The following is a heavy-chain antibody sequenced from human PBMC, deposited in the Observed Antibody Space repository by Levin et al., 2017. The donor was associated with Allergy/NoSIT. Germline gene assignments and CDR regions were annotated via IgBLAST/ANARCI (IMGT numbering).Heavy chain of an antibody. Sequence: SETLSLTCAVSGGSISSGGYSWSWIRQPPGKGLEWIGYIYHSGSTYYNPSLKSRVTISVDRSKNQFSLKLSSVTAADTAVYYCAREEYYGSGSLVHWGQGTLVTVSS. D-gene: IGHD3-10*01. V-gene: IGHV4-30-2*01. CDR2: IYHSGST. J-gene: IGHJ4*02. CDR1: GGSISSGGYS. CDR3: AREEYYGSGSLVH.